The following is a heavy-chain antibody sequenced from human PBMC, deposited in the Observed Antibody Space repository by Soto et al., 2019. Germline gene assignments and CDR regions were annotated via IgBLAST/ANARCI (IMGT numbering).Heavy chain of an antibody. J-gene: IGHJ4*02. Sequence: QVQVVQSGAEVRRPGASVKVSCKASGYTFTGYYIHWVRQAPGQGLEWMGWINPQNGDTDYRQKFQGRVAMTRDTSITTLYMELTSLTSDDTAVYYCARTTEAGTIFAGLDYWGQGTLVTVSS. D-gene: IGHD1-1*01. CDR1: GYTFTGYY. CDR2: INPQNGDT. CDR3: ARTTEAGTIFAGLDY. V-gene: IGHV1-2*02.